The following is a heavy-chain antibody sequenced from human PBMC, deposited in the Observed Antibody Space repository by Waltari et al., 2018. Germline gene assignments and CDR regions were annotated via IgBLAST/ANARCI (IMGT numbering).Heavy chain of an antibody. D-gene: IGHD2-21*01. CDR1: GGPISSNPYY. Sequence: QLQLQESGPRLVKPSETLSLSCTVSGGPISSNPYYWVWIRQPPGKGLEWIGSIYYSGSNYYNPSLKSRVTIAVDTAKNQVSLKLTSVSAAYTAVYYCARDVDMSFYYYMDVWGKGTTVTISS. CDR3: ARDVDMSFYYYMDV. J-gene: IGHJ6*03. CDR2: IYYSGSN. V-gene: IGHV4-39*07.